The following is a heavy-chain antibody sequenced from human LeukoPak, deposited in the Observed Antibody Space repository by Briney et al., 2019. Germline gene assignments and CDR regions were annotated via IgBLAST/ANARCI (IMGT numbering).Heavy chain of an antibody. J-gene: IGHJ5*01. CDR2: INASSGTT. Sequence: PGGSLRLSCAASGFAFSFYAMSWLRQPPGKGLEWVSTINASSGTTSYAASERGRFTISRNNSKNALYLQVNTLRADDTATYYCAKPVSGGLAVTADWFHPWGQGTLVVVSS. V-gene: IGHV3-23*01. CDR3: AKPVSGGLAVTADWFHP. CDR1: GFAFSFYA. D-gene: IGHD6-19*01.